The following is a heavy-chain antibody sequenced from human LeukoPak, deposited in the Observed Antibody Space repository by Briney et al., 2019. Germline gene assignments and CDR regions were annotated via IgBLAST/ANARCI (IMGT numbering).Heavy chain of an antibody. CDR2: INAGNGNT. V-gene: IGHV1-3*01. CDR3: ARDLGLLRLPKYFDY. J-gene: IGHJ4*02. CDR1: GYTFTSYA. Sequence: ASVKVSCKASGYTFTSYAMHWVRQAPGQRLEWMGWINAGNGNTKYSQKFQGRVTITRDTSASTAYMELSSLRSEDTAVYYCARDLGLLRLPKYFDYWGQGTLVTVSS. D-gene: IGHD5-12*01.